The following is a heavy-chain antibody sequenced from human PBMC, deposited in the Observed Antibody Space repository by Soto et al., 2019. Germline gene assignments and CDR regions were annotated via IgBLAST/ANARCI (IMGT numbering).Heavy chain of an antibody. Sequence: QLQLQESGPGLVKPSETLSLTCTVSGGSISSSSYYWGWIRQPPGKGLEWIGSIYYSGSTYYNPSLKSRVTISVDTSKNQFSLKLSSVTAADTAVYYCARYRVGSSSPFDAFDIWGQGTMVTVSS. CDR2: IYYSGST. D-gene: IGHD6-6*01. CDR1: GGSISSSSYY. CDR3: ARYRVGSSSPFDAFDI. V-gene: IGHV4-39*01. J-gene: IGHJ3*02.